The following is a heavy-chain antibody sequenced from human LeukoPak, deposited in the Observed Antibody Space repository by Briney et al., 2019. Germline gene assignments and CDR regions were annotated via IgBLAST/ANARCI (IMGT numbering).Heavy chain of an antibody. D-gene: IGHD6-13*01. CDR2: IYPGDSDT. Sequence: GESLQISCKGSGYSFTSYWIGWVRQMPGKGLEWMGIIYPGDSDTRYSPSFQGQVTISADKSISTAYLQWSSLKASDTAMYYCARNSDSSHDAFDIWGQGTMVTVSS. J-gene: IGHJ3*02. V-gene: IGHV5-51*01. CDR1: GYSFTSYW. CDR3: ARNSDSSHDAFDI.